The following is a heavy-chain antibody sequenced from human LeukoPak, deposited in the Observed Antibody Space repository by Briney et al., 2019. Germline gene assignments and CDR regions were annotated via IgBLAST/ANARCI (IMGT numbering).Heavy chain of an antibody. CDR3: AKEWYSSGYHGLDY. D-gene: IGHD3-22*01. CDR1: GFTVSSNY. J-gene: IGHJ4*02. CDR2: MTGSGSHI. Sequence: GGSLRLSCAASGFTVSSNYMSWVRQAPGKGLEWVSAMTGSGSHIYYADSVKGRFTISRDNSKNTLYLQINSLRAEDTAVYYCAKEWYSSGYHGLDYWGQGTLVTVSS. V-gene: IGHV3-23*01.